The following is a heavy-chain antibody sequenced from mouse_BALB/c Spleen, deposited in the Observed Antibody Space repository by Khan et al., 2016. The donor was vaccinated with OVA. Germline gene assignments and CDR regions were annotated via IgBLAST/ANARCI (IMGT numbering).Heavy chain of an antibody. D-gene: IGHD1-1*01. Sequence: VQLQQSGPELVKPGASVKISCKASGYSFTGYFMNWVMQSHGKSLEWIGRINPHIGETLYNQKFKGKATLTVDESSSTVYMELRSLASEDSAIYYCARTDGSDFDYGGQGTTLTVSS. V-gene: IGHV1-20*02. J-gene: IGHJ2*01. CDR2: INPHIGET. CDR1: GYSFTGYF. CDR3: ARTDGSDFDY.